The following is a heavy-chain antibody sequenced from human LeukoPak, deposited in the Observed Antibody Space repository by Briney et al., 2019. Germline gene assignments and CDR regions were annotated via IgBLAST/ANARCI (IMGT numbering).Heavy chain of an antibody. D-gene: IGHD2-2*02. CDR2: ISGSGDDT. CDR1: GFTFSSYT. CDR3: AKGIPDS. Sequence: PGGSLRLSCAASGFTFSSYTMNWIRQAPGKGLEWVSGISGSGDDTYYADSVKGRFTISRDNSKNTLYLQMNSPRAEDTAIYYCAKGIPDSWGQGTLVTVSS. J-gene: IGHJ4*02. V-gene: IGHV3-23*01.